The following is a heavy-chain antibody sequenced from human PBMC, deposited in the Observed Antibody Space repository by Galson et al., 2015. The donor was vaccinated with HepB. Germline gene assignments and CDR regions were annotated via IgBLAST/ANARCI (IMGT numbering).Heavy chain of an antibody. J-gene: IGHJ4*02. D-gene: IGHD3-10*01. V-gene: IGHV3-11*04. CDR2: IRSNGYVI. CDR3: VRDDALWSGYFDS. Sequence: SLRLSCAASSRTVGRNYMTWVRQAQGEGPGWISYIRSNGYVIYYAASVKGRFPVSRDNARDSLYLQMNSLRVEATAFYYCVRDDALWSGYFDSWGQGILVTVSS. CDR1: SRTVGRNY.